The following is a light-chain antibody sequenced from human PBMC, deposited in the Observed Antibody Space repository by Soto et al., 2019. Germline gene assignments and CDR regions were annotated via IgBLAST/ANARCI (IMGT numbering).Light chain of an antibody. V-gene: IGKV4-1*01. J-gene: IGKJ2*01. CDR1: QNVLYTSNNKNQ. CDR2: WAS. Sequence: EIVMTQSPDSLAVSLGERATINCKSSQNVLYTSNNKNQLAWYQQKPGQPPKLLIYWASTRESGVPDRFSGRGFGKTSTLPISSRKAEEGGVYYCHKNHNPPYTLGRGTKLEIK. CDR3: HKNHNPPYT.